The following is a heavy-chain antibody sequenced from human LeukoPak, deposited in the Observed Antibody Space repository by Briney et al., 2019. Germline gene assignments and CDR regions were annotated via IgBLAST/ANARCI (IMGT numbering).Heavy chain of an antibody. Sequence: SETLSPTRPVSWDSLSRSNRWGWGRPPPGKGGEWIGDIYHSGSTNYNPSLKSRVTISVDKSKNQFSLKLSSVTAADTAVYYCARLQWEAGIDYWGQGTLVTVSS. CDR1: WDSLSRSNR. V-gene: IGHV4-4*02. CDR3: ARLQWEAGIDY. D-gene: IGHD6-13*01. J-gene: IGHJ4*02. CDR2: IYHSGST.